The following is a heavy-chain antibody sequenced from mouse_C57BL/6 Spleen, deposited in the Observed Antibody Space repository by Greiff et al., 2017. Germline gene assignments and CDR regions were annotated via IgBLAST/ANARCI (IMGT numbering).Heavy chain of an antibody. CDR1: GFNIKDYY. V-gene: IGHV14-1*01. CDR2: IDPEDGDT. Sequence: EVQLQQSGAELVRPGASVKLSCTASGFNIKDYYLHWVKQRPEQGLEWIGRIDPEDGDTEYAPKFQGKATMTADTSSNTAYLQLSSLTSEDTAVYYCTTDYYGSSYEYFDVWGTGTTVTVSS. D-gene: IGHD1-1*01. J-gene: IGHJ1*03. CDR3: TTDYYGSSYEYFDV.